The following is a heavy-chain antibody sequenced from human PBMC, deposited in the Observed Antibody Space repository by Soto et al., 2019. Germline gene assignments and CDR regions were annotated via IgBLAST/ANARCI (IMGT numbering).Heavy chain of an antibody. V-gene: IGHV3-23*01. J-gene: IGHJ4*02. CDR2: IGGSDGKT. Sequence: GSLRLSCAASGFSFGSYALSWVRQAPGKGLEWVSTIGGSDGKTFYADSVKGRFSISRDTSQNTLYLQMNSLRADDTAIYYCARWSYLDYWGQGTRVTVSS. D-gene: IGHD3-3*01. CDR1: GFSFGSYA. CDR3: ARWSYLDY.